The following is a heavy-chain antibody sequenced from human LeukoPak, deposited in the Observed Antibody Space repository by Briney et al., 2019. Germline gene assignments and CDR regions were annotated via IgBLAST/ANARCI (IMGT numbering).Heavy chain of an antibody. J-gene: IGHJ6*02. CDR3: ARGPIAAAKYYYYYGMDV. CDR1: GGSISSYH. Sequence: SETLSLTCTVSGGSISSYHWSWIRQPPGKGLEWIGYIYYSGSTNYNPSLKSRVTISVDTSKNQFSLKLSSVTAADTAVYYCARGPIAAAKYYYYYGMDVWGQGTTVTVSS. V-gene: IGHV4-59*01. D-gene: IGHD6-13*01. CDR2: IYYSGST.